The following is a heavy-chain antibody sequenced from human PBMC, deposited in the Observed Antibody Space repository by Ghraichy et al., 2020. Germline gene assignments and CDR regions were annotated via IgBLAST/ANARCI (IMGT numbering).Heavy chain of an antibody. Sequence: SVKVSCKASGGTFSSYAISWVRQAPGQGLEWMGGIIPIFGTANYAQKFQGRVTITADESTSTAYMELSSLRSEDTAVYYCARDGKDYDFWSGHRGALVYWGQGTLVTVSS. J-gene: IGHJ4*02. CDR3: ARDGKDYDFWSGHRGALVY. V-gene: IGHV1-69*13. CDR2: IIPIFGTA. D-gene: IGHD3-3*01. CDR1: GGTFSSYA.